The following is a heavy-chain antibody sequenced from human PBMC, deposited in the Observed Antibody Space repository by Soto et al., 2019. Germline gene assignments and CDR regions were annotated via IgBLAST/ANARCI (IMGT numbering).Heavy chain of an antibody. CDR3: ARDDEGGSDCDLGY. D-gene: IGHD1-26*01. V-gene: IGHV3-30-3*01. Sequence: QVQLVESGGGVVQPGRSLRLSCAVSGFTFSSHAMHWVRQAPGKGLEWVTLISSDGSNKYYADSVKGRFTTSRDNSKNTMYLQMNSLRVEDTAVYYWARDDEGGSDCDLGYWGQGGLVTVSS. CDR1: GFTFSSHA. CDR2: ISSDGSNK. J-gene: IGHJ4*02.